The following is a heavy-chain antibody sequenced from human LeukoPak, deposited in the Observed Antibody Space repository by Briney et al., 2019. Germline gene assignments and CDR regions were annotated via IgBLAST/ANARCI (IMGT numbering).Heavy chain of an antibody. D-gene: IGHD2-15*01. CDR1: GGSISSYY. J-gene: IGHJ4*02. Sequence: PSETLSLTCTVSGGSISSYYWSWIRQHPGKGLEWIGYIYYSGSTYYNPSLKSRVTISVDTSKNQFSLKLSSVTAADTAVYYCARSYCRGGSCYRTFDYWGQGTLVTVSS. CDR3: ARSYCRGGSCYRTFDY. V-gene: IGHV4-59*06. CDR2: IYYSGST.